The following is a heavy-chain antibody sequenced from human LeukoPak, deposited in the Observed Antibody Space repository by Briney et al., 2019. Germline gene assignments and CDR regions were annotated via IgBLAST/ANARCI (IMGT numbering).Heavy chain of an antibody. V-gene: IGHV1-46*01. D-gene: IGHD5-18*01. Sequence: ASVKVSCKASGYTFTSYYMHWVRQARGQGLEWMGVINPSGGSTSYAQKFQGRVTMTRDTSTSTVYMELSSLRSEDTAVYYCARDAHHYTAIATGDYWGQGTLVTVSS. J-gene: IGHJ4*02. CDR1: GYTFTSYY. CDR2: INPSGGST. CDR3: ARDAHHYTAIATGDY.